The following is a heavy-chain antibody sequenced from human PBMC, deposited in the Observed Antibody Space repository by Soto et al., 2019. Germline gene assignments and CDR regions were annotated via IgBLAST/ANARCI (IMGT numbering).Heavy chain of an antibody. CDR3: ARDFSTKYYDSSGRAFDI. CDR2: IYYSGST. D-gene: IGHD3-22*01. J-gene: IGHJ3*02. V-gene: IGHV4-59*01. Sequence: PSETLSLTCTVSGGSISSYYWSWIRQPPGKGLEWIGYIYYSGSTNYNPSLKSRVTISVDTSKNQFSLKLSSVTAADTAVYYCARDFSTKYYDSSGRAFDIWGQGTMVT. CDR1: GGSISSYY.